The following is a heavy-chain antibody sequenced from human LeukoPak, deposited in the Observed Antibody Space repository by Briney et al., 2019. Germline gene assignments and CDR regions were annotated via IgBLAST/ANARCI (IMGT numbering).Heavy chain of an antibody. Sequence: SETLSLTSTVSGGSISSAGYYWSWIRQHPGKGLEWIGFIYYSGTTTFYNPSLKSRVSISLDTSRNQFYLKLSSVTAADTAVYYCARATGGAAAADFDPWGQGTLVTVSS. D-gene: IGHD6-13*01. V-gene: IGHV4-31*03. CDR2: IYYSGTTT. J-gene: IGHJ5*02. CDR3: ARATGGAAAADFDP. CDR1: GGSISSAGYY.